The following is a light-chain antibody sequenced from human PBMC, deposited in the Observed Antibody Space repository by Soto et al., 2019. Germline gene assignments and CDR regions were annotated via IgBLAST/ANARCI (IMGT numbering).Light chain of an antibody. CDR1: SSDVGGYNY. V-gene: IGLV2-14*01. CDR2: EVN. J-gene: IGLJ3*02. Sequence: QSALTQPASVSGSPGQSITISCTGTSSDVGGYNYVSWYQHHPGKAPKLMIYEVNNRPSGVSNRFSGSKSGNTASLTISGLQAEDEADYYCSSYTSINTRVFGGGTKLTVL. CDR3: SSYTSINTRV.